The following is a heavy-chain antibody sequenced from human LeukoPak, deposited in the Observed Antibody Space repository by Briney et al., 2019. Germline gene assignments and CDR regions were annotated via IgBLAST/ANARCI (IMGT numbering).Heavy chain of an antibody. V-gene: IGHV4-59*08. Sequence: SETLSLTCTVSGGSISSDYWSWIRQPPGKGLEWIGYIYYSGSTNYNPSLKSRVTISVDTSKNQFSLKLSSVTAADTAVYYCARHQIGFDPGGQGTLVTVSS. CDR1: GGSISSDY. J-gene: IGHJ5*02. CDR3: ARHQIGFDP. CDR2: IYYSGST.